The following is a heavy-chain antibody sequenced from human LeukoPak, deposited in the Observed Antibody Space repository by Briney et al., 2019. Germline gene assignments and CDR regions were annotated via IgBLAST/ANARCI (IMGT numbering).Heavy chain of an antibody. CDR2: IYYSGST. Sequence: SETLSLTCTVSGGSISSSSYYWGWIRQPPGKGLEWIGSIYYSGSTHYNPSLKSRVSISVDTSKNQFSLKLSSVTAADTAVYYCARGPYYDFWSGYYTGVRRGNRFDPWGQGTLVTVSS. CDR3: ARGPYYDFWSGYYTGVRRGNRFDP. CDR1: GGSISSSSYY. V-gene: IGHV4-39*07. J-gene: IGHJ5*02. D-gene: IGHD3-3*01.